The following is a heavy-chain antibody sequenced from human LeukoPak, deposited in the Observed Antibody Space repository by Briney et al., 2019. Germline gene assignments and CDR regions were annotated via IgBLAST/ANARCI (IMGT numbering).Heavy chain of an antibody. CDR1: GFTFSSYG. V-gene: IGHV3-30*02. J-gene: IGHJ4*02. CDR2: IRDDGSNK. Sequence: PRVSLRLSCAASGFTFSSYGMHWVRQAPGKGLEWVVFIRDDGSNKYYADSVKGRFTISRDNSKNTLYLQMNSLRAEDTAVYYCAKVTTVTIGFDYWGQGTLVTVSS. D-gene: IGHD4-17*01. CDR3: AKVTTVTIGFDY.